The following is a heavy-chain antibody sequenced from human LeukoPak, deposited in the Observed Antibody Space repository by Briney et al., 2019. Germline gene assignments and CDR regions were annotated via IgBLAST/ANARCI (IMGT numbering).Heavy chain of an antibody. V-gene: IGHV3-7*01. CDR2: IKYDGNEK. D-gene: IGHD1-26*01. CDR3: ARGGATFEH. CDR1: GFTFSVSW. J-gene: IGHJ4*02. Sequence: GRSLRLSCAASGFTFSVSWMSWVRQAPGKGLEWVANIKYDGNEKYYVDSVKGRFTISRDNAKNSLYLQMSSLSAEDTAVYYCARGGATFEHWGQGTLVTVSS.